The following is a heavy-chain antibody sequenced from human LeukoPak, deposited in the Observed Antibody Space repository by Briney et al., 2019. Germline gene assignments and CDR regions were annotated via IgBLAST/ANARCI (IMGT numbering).Heavy chain of an antibody. D-gene: IGHD3-22*01. CDR1: GFTFSAYA. CDR2: ISGSGGGT. Sequence: GGSLRLSCAASGFTFSAYAMTWVRQAPGKGLEWVSAISGSGGGTYYADSVKGRFTISRDNSKNTLYLQMNSLRAEDTALYYCAKEGSSGHYLNYWGQGTLVTVSS. J-gene: IGHJ4*02. V-gene: IGHV3-23*01. CDR3: AKEGSSGHYLNY.